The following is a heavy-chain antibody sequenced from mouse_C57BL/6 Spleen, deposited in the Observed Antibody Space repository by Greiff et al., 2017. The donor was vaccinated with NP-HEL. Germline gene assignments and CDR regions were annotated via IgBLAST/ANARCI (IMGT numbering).Heavy chain of an antibody. V-gene: IGHV1-59*01. J-gene: IGHJ1*03. CDR3: ARSVTTVVERYFDV. D-gene: IGHD1-1*01. Sequence: VKLQQPGAELVRPGTSVKLSCKASGYTFTSYWMHWVKQRPGQGLEWIGVIDPSDSYTNYNQKFKGKATLTVDTSSSTAYMQLSSLTSEDSAVYYCARSVTTVVERYFDVWGTGTTVTVSS. CDR1: GYTFTSYW. CDR2: IDPSDSYT.